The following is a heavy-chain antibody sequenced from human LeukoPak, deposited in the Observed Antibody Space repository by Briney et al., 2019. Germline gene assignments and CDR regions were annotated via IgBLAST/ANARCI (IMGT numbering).Heavy chain of an antibody. J-gene: IGHJ4*02. CDR1: GFTLSSYG. D-gene: IGHD2-21*01. V-gene: IGHV3-23*01. CDR2: ISGVGGST. Sequence: GGSLRLSCAASGFTLSSYGMSWVRQAPGKGLEWVSGISGVGGSTYYADSVKGRFTISRDNSKNTLYLQLNGLSTEDTALYYCAKDRLLNCRGDCYIFDYWGQGTLVTVSS. CDR3: AKDRLLNCRGDCYIFDY.